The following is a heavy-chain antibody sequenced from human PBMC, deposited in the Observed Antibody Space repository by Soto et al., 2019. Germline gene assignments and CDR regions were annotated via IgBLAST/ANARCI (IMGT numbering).Heavy chain of an antibody. J-gene: IGHJ3*02. CDR2: IIPIFGTA. Sequence: ASVKVSCKSSGYAFTGYYIHWVRQAPGQGLEWMGGIIPIFGTANYAQKFQGRVTITADESTSTAYMELSSLRSEDTAVYYCARGRSVIRAFDIWGQGTMVTVSS. CDR1: GYAFTGYY. CDR3: ARGRSVIRAFDI. D-gene: IGHD2-21*02. V-gene: IGHV1-69*13.